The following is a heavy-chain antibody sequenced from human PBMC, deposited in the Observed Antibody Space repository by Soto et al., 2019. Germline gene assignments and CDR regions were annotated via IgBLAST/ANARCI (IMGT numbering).Heavy chain of an antibody. V-gene: IGHV3-33*01. J-gene: IGHJ4*02. D-gene: IGHD2-21*02. CDR3: ARGAVVTSILDS. Sequence: PVGSLRLSCAASGFTFSSDGMHWVRQAPGKGLEWVAVIWYGGSNKYYADSVKGRFTISRDNSKNTMYLQMNSLRAEDTAVYYCARGAVVTSILDSWGLGTLVTVSS. CDR2: IWYGGSNK. CDR1: GFTFSSDG.